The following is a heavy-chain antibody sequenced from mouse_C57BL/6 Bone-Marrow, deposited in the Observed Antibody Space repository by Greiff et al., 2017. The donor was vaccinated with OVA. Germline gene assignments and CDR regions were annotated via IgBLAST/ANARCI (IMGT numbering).Heavy chain of an antibody. V-gene: IGHV5-12*01. Sequence: DVKLVESGGGLVQPGGSLKLSCAASGFTFSDYYMYWVRQTPEKRLEWVAYISNGGGSTYYPDTVKGRFTISRDNAKNTLYLQMSRLKSEDTAMYYCARDLFYYGSSYWYFDVWGTGTTVTVSS. J-gene: IGHJ1*03. CDR3: ARDLFYYGSSYWYFDV. CDR2: ISNGGGST. D-gene: IGHD1-1*01. CDR1: GFTFSDYY.